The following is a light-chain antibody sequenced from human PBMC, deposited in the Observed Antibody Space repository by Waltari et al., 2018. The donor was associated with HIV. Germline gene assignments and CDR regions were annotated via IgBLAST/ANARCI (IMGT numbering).Light chain of an antibody. J-gene: IGLJ2*01. V-gene: IGLV1-44*01. CDR1: RSNIGTNS. CDR3: AAWDDSLNGHVV. CDR2: SNS. Sequence: QSELTQSPSASGTPGQRVTISCSGSRSNIGTNSVNWYQQLPGTAPKPLIYSNSQRPSGVPDRFSGSKSGTSASLAITGLQSEDEADYYCAAWDDSLNGHVVFGGGTKLTVL.